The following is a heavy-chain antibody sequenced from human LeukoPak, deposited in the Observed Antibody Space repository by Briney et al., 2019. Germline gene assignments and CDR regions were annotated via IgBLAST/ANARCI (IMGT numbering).Heavy chain of an antibody. CDR1: GFAVSSNY. Sequence: GSLRLSCTASGFAVSSNYINWVRQAPGKGLEWVSVIHSGGNTYYAHSVKDRFTISRDNSKNTVYLQMNSLRAEDTALYYCARERDGYCGGDCYYYYGMDVWGQGTTVTVPS. CDR2: IHSGGNT. CDR3: ARERDGYCGGDCYYYYGMDV. J-gene: IGHJ6*02. D-gene: IGHD2-21*02. V-gene: IGHV3-66*01.